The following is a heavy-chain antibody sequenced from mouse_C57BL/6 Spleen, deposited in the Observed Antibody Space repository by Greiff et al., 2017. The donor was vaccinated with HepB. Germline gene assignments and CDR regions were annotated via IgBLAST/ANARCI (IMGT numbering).Heavy chain of an antibody. D-gene: IGHD1-1*01. CDR2: IYPGDGDT. J-gene: IGHJ2*01. Sequence: QVQLQQSGPELVKPGASVKISCKASGYAFSSSWMNWVKQRPGKGLEWIGRIYPGDGDTNYNGKFKGKATLTADKSSSTAYMQLSSLTSEDSAVYFCARSPTTVVGQYYFDYWGQGTTLTVSS. CDR1: GYAFSSSW. V-gene: IGHV1-82*01. CDR3: ARSPTTVVGQYYFDY.